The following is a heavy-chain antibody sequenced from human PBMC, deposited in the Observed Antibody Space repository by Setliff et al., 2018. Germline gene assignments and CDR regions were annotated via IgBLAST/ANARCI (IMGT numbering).Heavy chain of an antibody. CDR3: ARATYYYDSSGYFLDAFDI. CDR1: GGTFSSYA. CDR2: IIPIFGTA. Sequence: SVKVSCKASGGTFSSYAISWVRQAPGQGLEWMGGIIPIFGTANYAQKFQDRVTITTDESTSTAYMELSSLRSEDTAVYYCARATYYYDSSGYFLDAFDIWGQGTMVTVSS. V-gene: IGHV1-69*05. D-gene: IGHD3-22*01. J-gene: IGHJ3*02.